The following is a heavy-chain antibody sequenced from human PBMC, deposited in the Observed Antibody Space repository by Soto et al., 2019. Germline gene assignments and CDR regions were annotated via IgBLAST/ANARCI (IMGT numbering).Heavy chain of an antibody. V-gene: IGHV1-69*01. D-gene: IGHD6-19*01. J-gene: IGHJ4*02. CDR2: IIPIFGTS. CDR3: ARGLSWGRGWAYFDY. Sequence: QVQLVQSGAEVKKPGSSVKVSCKASGGTFGSHAITWVRQAPGQGLEWMGGIIPIFGTSNYAQSFQGRLTIAADEVTRTAYMELRSLRSDDTAVYYCARGLSWGRGWAYFDYWGQGTLVTVS. CDR1: GGTFGSHA.